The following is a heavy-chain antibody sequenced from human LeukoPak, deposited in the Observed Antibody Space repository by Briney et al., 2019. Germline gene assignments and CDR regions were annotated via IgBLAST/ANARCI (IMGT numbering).Heavy chain of an antibody. J-gene: IGHJ4*02. CDR3: ARDHSIVVVPAAMFVPFDY. CDR2: ISSGGTTI. D-gene: IGHD2-2*01. CDR1: GFTFSVYG. Sequence: GGSLRLSCAVSGFTFSVYGMNWVRQAPGKGLEWLSHISSGGTTIYYADSVKGRFTVSRDNVENSLYLQMNSLRAEDTAVYYCARDHSIVVVPAAMFVPFDYWGQGTLVTVSS. V-gene: IGHV3-48*04.